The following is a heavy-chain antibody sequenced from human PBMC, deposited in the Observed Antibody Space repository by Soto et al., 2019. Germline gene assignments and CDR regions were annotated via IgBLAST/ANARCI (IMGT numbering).Heavy chain of an antibody. CDR2: ISGSGGST. V-gene: IGHV3-23*01. Sequence: EVQLLESGGGLVQPGGSLRLSCAASGFTFSSYAMSWVRQAPGKGLEWVSAISGSGGSTYYADSVKGRFTISRDNSKNTRYLQMNSLRAEDTAVYYCAKDRKYSYGLPRFDYWGQGTLVTVSS. CDR3: AKDRKYSYGLPRFDY. J-gene: IGHJ4*02. D-gene: IGHD5-18*01. CDR1: GFTFSSYA.